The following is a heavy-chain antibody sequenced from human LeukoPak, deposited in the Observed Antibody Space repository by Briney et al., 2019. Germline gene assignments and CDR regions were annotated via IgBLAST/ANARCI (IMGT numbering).Heavy chain of an antibody. V-gene: IGHV1-18*01. Sequence: GASVKVSCKASGYTFTSYGISWVRQAPGQGLEWMGWISAYNGNTNYAQKLQGRVTITTDESTSTAYMELSSLRSEDTAVYYCAQSDYDILTGYQPEYYFDYWGQGTLVTVSS. J-gene: IGHJ4*02. D-gene: IGHD3-9*01. CDR3: AQSDYDILTGYQPEYYFDY. CDR2: ISAYNGNT. CDR1: GYTFTSYG.